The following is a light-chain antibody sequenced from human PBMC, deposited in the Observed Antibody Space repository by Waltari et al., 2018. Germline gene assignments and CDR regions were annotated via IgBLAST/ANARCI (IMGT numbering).Light chain of an antibody. Sequence: EIVLTQSPGPLSLSPGQRATLSCRASKSVGKYLAWYQQKPGQAPRLLIYDAATRATGIPDRFSGSGSGTDFSLTISRLEPEDFAVYYCQKYVNLPATFGQGTKVEIK. V-gene: IGKV3-20*01. CDR3: QKYVNLPAT. CDR2: DAA. CDR1: KSVGKY. J-gene: IGKJ1*01.